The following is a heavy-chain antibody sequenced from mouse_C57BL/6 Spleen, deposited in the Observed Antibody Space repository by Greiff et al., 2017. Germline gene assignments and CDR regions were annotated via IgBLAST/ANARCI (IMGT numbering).Heavy chain of an antibody. D-gene: IGHD2-4*01. V-gene: IGHV1-81*01. J-gene: IGHJ4*01. Sequence: QVQLQQSGAELARPGASVKLSCKASGYTFTSYGISWVKQRTGQGLEWIGEIYPRSGNTYYNEKFKGKATLTADKSSSTAYMELRSLTSEDSAVYFCAREGGLRPPYAMDYWGQGTSVTVSS. CDR3: AREGGLRPPYAMDY. CDR1: GYTFTSYG. CDR2: IYPRSGNT.